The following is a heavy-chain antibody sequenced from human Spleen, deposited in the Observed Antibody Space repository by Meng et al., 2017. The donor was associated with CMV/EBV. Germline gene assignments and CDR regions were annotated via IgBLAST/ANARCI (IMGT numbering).Heavy chain of an antibody. CDR2: IYYSGST. CDR3: AREAGGYCSSTSCYPADY. V-gene: IGHV4-39*07. CDR1: GGSISSSSYY. J-gene: IGHJ4*02. D-gene: IGHD2-2*01. Sequence: SETLSLTCTVSGGSISSSSYYWGWIRQPPRKGLEWIGSIYYSGSTYYNPSLKSRVTISVDTSKNQFSLKLSSVTAADTAVYYCAREAGGYCSSTSCYPADYWGQGTLVTVSS.